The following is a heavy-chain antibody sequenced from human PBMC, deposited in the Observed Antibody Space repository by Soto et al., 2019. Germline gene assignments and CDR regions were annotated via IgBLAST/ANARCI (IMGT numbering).Heavy chain of an antibody. CDR1: GFTFSSYA. Sequence: PGGSLRLSCATSGFTFSSYAMSWVRQAPGKGLEWVSAISGSGGSTYYADSVKGRFTISRDNSKNTLYLQMNSLRAEDTAVYYCAKYGAVAGTWVENYYFDYWGQGTLVTVSS. J-gene: IGHJ4*02. V-gene: IGHV3-23*01. D-gene: IGHD6-19*01. CDR3: AKYGAVAGTWVENYYFDY. CDR2: ISGSGGST.